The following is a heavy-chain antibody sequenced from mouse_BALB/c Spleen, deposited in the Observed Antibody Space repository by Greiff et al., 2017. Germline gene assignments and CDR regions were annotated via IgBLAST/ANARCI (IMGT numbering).Heavy chain of an antibody. CDR1: GFTFSSYA. Sequence: EVHVVESGAGLVKPGGSLKLSCAASGFTFSSYAMSWVRQTPEKRLEWVASISSGGSTYYPDSVKGRFTISRDNARNILYLQMSSLRSEDTVMYYCARDGRYGAMDYGGQGTSGTVSS. V-gene: IGHV5-6-5*01. CDR2: ISSGGST. D-gene: IGHD2-14*01. CDR3: ARDGRYGAMDY. J-gene: IGHJ4*01.